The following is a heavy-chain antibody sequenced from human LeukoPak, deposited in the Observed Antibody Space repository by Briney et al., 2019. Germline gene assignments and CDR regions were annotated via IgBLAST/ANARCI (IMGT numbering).Heavy chain of an antibody. J-gene: IGHJ3*02. CDR3: ARELAYCGGDCYGDAFEI. V-gene: IGHV4-61*02. CDR1: GGSISSGSYY. Sequence: SETLSLTCTVSGGSISSGSYYWSWIRQPAGKGLEWIGRIYTSGSTNYNPSLKSRVTISVDTSKNQFSLKLSSVTAADTAVYYCARELAYCGGDCYGDAFEIWGQGTMVTVSS. CDR2: IYTSGST. D-gene: IGHD2-21*01.